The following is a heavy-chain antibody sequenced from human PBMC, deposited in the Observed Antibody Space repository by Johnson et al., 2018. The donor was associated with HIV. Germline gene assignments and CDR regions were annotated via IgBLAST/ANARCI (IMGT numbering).Heavy chain of an antibody. D-gene: IGHD2-8*01. CDR1: GFTFSNVW. V-gene: IGHV3-20*04. Sequence: EVQLVESGGGLVKPGGSLRLSCAASGFTFSNVWMTWVRQAPGKGLEWVSGINWHGGSTGYADSVKGRFTISRDNTKNTLYLQMNNLRAEDTAVYYCARLGLTDAFDIWGQGTMVTVSS. CDR3: ARLGLTDAFDI. CDR2: INWHGGST. J-gene: IGHJ3*02.